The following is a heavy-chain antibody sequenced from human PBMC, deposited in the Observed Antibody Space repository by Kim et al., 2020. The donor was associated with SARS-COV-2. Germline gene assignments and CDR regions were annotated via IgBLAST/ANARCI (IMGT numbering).Heavy chain of an antibody. CDR2: INPSGGST. Sequence: ASVKVSCKASGYTFTSYYMHWVRQAPGQGLEWMGIINPSGGSTSYAQKFQGRVTMTRDTSTSTVYMELSSLRSEDTAVYYCARDHANALYSSSRHYYGMDVWGQGTTVTVSS. J-gene: IGHJ6*02. V-gene: IGHV1-46*01. CDR1: GYTFTSYY. D-gene: IGHD6-13*01. CDR3: ARDHANALYSSSRHYYGMDV.